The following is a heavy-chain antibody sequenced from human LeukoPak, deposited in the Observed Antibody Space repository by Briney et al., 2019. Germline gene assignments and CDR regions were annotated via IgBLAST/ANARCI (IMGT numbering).Heavy chain of an antibody. V-gene: IGHV3-53*01. CDR3: ARDASDAFDI. Sequence: GGSLRLSWAASGFTVSSNYMSWVGEAAGKGVEWVSVIYSGGSTHYADSVKGRFTISRDNSKNTLYLQMNSLRAEDTAVYYCARDASDAFDIWGQGTMVTVSS. CDR2: IYSGGST. J-gene: IGHJ3*02. CDR1: GFTVSSNY.